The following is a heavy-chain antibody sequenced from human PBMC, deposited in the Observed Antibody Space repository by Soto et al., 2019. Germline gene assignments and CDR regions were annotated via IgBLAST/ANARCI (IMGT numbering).Heavy chain of an antibody. Sequence: QLQLQDSGSGLVKPSQTLSLTCAVSGGSISSGGYSWSWIRQPPGKGLEWIGYIYHSGSTYYNPSLKSRVXIXVXXSKNQFSLKLSSVTAADTAVYYCASSADSSGYFQHWGQGTLVTVSS. V-gene: IGHV4-30-2*01. CDR1: GGSISSGGYS. D-gene: IGHD2-15*01. CDR2: IYHSGST. CDR3: ASSADSSGYFQH. J-gene: IGHJ1*01.